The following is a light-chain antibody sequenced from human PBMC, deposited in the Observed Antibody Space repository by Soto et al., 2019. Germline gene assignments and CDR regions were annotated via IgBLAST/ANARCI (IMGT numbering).Light chain of an antibody. J-gene: IGKJ1*01. CDR3: QEYNSYSPA. Sequence: IQMTQTPYTLSASVGDRVTITCRASQSISSWLAWYQQKPGKAPKLLIYDASDLGSGVPSRFSGSGSGTEFTLTISSLQPDDFATYYCQEYNSYSPAFGQGAKVDIK. CDR2: DAS. CDR1: QSISSW. V-gene: IGKV1-5*01.